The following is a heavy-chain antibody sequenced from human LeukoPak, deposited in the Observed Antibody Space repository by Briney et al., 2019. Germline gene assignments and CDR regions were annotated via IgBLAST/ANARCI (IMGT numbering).Heavy chain of an antibody. CDR3: ARGGLSGIYGIDY. CDR2: ISPYNGDT. Sequence: ASVKVSCKASGYTFNTYGVTWVRQVPGQGFEWMGWISPYNGDTNYAQKFQGRVTMTTGTLTSTVFMELRSLRSDDTAVYFCARGGLSGIYGIDYWGQGTLVTVSS. CDR1: GYTFNTYG. D-gene: IGHD1-26*01. V-gene: IGHV1-18*01. J-gene: IGHJ4*02.